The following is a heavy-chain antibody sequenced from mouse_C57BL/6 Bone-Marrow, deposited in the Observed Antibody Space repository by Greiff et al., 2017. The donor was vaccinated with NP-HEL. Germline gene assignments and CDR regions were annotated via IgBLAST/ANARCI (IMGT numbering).Heavy chain of an antibody. CDR3: ARKGTAQATLFDY. CDR2: INPNNGGT. V-gene: IGHV1-22*01. J-gene: IGHJ2*01. Sequence: EVQLQQSGPELVKPGASVKMSCKASGYTFTDYNMHWVKQSHGKSLEWIGYINPNNGGTSYNQKFKGKATLTVNKSSSTAYMELRSLTSEDSAVYYCARKGTAQATLFDYWGQGTTLTVSS. CDR1: GYTFTDYN. D-gene: IGHD3-2*02.